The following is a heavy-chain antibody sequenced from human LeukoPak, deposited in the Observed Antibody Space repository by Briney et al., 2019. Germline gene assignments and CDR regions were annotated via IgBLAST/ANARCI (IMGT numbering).Heavy chain of an antibody. D-gene: IGHD1-1*01. V-gene: IGHV3-48*03. CDR2: ISSSGSTI. CDR3: ARDQDWNDVNYYYYMDV. J-gene: IGHJ6*03. CDR1: GFTFSSYE. Sequence: PGGSLRLSCAASGFTFSSYEMNWVRQAPGKGLEWVSYISSSGSTIYYADSVKGRFTISRDNAKNSLYLQMNSLRAEDTAVYYCARDQDWNDVNYYYYMDVWGKGTTVTVSS.